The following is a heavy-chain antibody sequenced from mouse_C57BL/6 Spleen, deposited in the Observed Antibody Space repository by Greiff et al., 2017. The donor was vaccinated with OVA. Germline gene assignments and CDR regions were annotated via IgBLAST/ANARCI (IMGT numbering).Heavy chain of an antibody. CDR1: GYAFSSYW. J-gene: IGHJ3*01. Sequence: QVQLQQSGAELVKPGASVKISCKASGYAFSSYWMNWVKQRPGKGLEWIGQIYPGDGDTNYNGKFKGKATLTADKSSSTAYMQLSSLTSEDSAVYFCEREEDDYDSSPLFAYWGQGNLVSVSA. CDR3: EREEDDYDSSPLFAY. V-gene: IGHV1-80*01. D-gene: IGHD1-1*01. CDR2: IYPGDGDT.